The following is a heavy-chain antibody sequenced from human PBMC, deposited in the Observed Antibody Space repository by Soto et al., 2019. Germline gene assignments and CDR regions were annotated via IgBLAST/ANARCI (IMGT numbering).Heavy chain of an antibody. D-gene: IGHD1-26*01. CDR2: ISWNGKEI. CDR3: VKDSSWEPRILDF. J-gene: IGHJ3*01. V-gene: IGHV3-9*01. Sequence: VQLVESGGGLEQPGRSLRLSCAGSGFTFDDYALHWVRQVPRKGLEWVSGISWNGKEIGYADSVKGRFIVSRDNAENSLYLQLNSLRVEDTALYFCVKDSSWEPRILDFWGQGTRVTVSS. CDR1: GFTFDDYA.